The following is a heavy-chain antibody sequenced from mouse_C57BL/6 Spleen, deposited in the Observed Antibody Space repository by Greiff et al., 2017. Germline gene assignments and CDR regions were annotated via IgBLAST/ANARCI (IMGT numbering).Heavy chain of an antibody. CDR3: AKDYGSPAWFAY. CDR2: INPYNGGT. D-gene: IGHD1-1*01. Sequence: EVHLVESGPVLVKPGASVKMSCKASGYTFTDYYMNWVKQSHGKSLEWIGVINPYNGGTSYNQKFKGKATLTVDKSSSTAYMELNSLTSEDSAVXYCAKDYGSPAWFAYWGQGTLVTVSA. CDR1: GYTFTDYY. V-gene: IGHV1-19*01. J-gene: IGHJ3*01.